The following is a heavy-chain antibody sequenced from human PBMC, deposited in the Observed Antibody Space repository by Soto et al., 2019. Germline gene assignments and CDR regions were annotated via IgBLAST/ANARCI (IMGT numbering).Heavy chain of an antibody. CDR2: IYWDDSK. CDR1: GFSLSTSGVG. Sequence: QITLKESGPTLVRPTQTLTLTCAFSGFSLSTSGVGVGWIRQPPGKALEWLAVIYWDDSKHYSPSLRSRLTITKDTSKNQVVLTMTNMDPMDTGTYYCAHKGPEHWPLDYWVQGTLVTVSS. V-gene: IGHV2-5*02. CDR3: AHKGPEHWPLDY. J-gene: IGHJ4*02. D-gene: IGHD1-1*01.